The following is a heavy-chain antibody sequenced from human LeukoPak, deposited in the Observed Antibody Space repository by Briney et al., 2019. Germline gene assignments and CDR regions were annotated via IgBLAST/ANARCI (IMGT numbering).Heavy chain of an antibody. D-gene: IGHD1-26*01. J-gene: IGHJ4*02. CDR2: IYYSGTT. V-gene: IGHV4-59*01. CDR1: GGSISNYC. Sequence: PSETLSLTCTVSGGSISNYCWSWIRQPPGKGLEWIGHIYYSGTTNYNPSLKSRVTISVDTSKNQFSLKLSSVTAADTAVYYCARAGSYSGVVDYWGQGTLVTVSS. CDR3: ARAGSYSGVVDY.